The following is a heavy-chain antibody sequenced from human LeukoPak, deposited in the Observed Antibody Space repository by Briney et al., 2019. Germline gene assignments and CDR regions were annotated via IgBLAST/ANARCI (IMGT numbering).Heavy chain of an antibody. CDR1: GYTFTGYY. CDR2: INPNSGGT. D-gene: IGHD6-19*01. J-gene: IGHJ4*02. CDR3: ARAAVAGMFHFDY. Sequence: ASVKVSCKASGYTFTGYYMPWVRQAPGQGLEWMGWINPNSGGTNYAQKFQGRVTMTRDTSISTAYMELSRLRSDDTAVYYCARAAVAGMFHFDYWGQGTLVTVSS. V-gene: IGHV1-2*02.